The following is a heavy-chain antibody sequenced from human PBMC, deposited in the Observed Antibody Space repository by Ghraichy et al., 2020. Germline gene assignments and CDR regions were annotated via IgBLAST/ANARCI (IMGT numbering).Heavy chain of an antibody. CDR3: ASQLERRGVIDY. Sequence: SVKVSCKASGGTFSSYAISWVRQAPGQGLEWMGRIIPILGIANYAQKFQGRVTITADKSTSTAYMELSSLRSEDTAVYYCASQLERRGVIDYWGQGTLVTVSS. J-gene: IGHJ4*02. V-gene: IGHV1-69*04. CDR1: GGTFSSYA. D-gene: IGHD1-1*01. CDR2: IIPILGIA.